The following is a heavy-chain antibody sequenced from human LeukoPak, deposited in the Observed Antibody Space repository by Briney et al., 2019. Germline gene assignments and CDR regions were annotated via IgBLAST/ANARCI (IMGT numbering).Heavy chain of an antibody. CDR2: IKSKTDGGTT. CDR1: GFTFSNAW. D-gene: IGHD3-22*01. CDR3: TTVLGSSGYYAY. V-gene: IGHV3-15*01. J-gene: IGHJ4*02. Sequence: GGSLRLSCAASGFTFSNAWMSWVRQAPGKGLEWVGRIKSKTDGGTTDCAAPVKGRFTISRDDSKNTLYLQMNSLKTEDTAVYYCTTVLGSSGYYAYWGQGTLVTVSS.